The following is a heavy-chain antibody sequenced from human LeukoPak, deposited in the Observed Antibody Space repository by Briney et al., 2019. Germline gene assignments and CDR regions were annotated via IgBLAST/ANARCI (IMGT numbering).Heavy chain of an antibody. CDR2: INPNSGGT. J-gene: IGHJ4*02. Sequence: ASVKVSCKASGYTFSGYYMHWVRQAPGQGLEWMGWINPNSGGTNCAQKFQGRVTMTRDTSISTAYMEVTRLRSDDTAVYYCARGSFYASGNYQVDYWGQGTLITVSS. D-gene: IGHD2/OR15-2a*01. CDR1: GYTFSGYY. V-gene: IGHV1-2*02. CDR3: ARGSFYASGNYQVDY.